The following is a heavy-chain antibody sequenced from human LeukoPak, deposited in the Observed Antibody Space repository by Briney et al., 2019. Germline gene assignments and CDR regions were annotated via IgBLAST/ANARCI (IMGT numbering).Heavy chain of an antibody. D-gene: IGHD2-15*01. J-gene: IGHJ4*02. Sequence: GGSLRLSCAASGFTFTGYSMSWVRQAPGKGLEWVSAISGSATGSRTYYADSVKGRFTISRDNFKNTVDLVMNNLRAEDTGVYYCAKFGDVVVVSPFDYWGQGTLLTVSS. CDR1: GFTFTGYS. CDR3: AKFGDVVVVSPFDY. V-gene: IGHV3-23*01. CDR2: ISGSATGSRT.